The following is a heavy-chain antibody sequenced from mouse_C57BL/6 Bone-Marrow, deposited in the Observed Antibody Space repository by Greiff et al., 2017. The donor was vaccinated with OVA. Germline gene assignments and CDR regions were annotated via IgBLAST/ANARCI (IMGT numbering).Heavy chain of an antibody. D-gene: IGHD2-4*01. CDR1: GYTFTSYT. CDR3: ARYEDYDYDGAAWFAY. J-gene: IGHJ3*01. V-gene: IGHV1-4*01. Sequence: QVQLQQSGAELARPGASVKMSCKASGYTFTSYTMHWVKQRPGQGLEWIGYINPSSGYTKYNQKFKDKATLTADKSSSTAYMQLSSLTSEDSAVYYCARYEDYDYDGAAWFAYWGQGTLVTVSA. CDR2: INPSSGYT.